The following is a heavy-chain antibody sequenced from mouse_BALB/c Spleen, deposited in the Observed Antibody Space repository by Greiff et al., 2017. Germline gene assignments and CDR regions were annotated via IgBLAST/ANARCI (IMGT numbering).Heavy chain of an antibody. CDR3: ARGQGLYYAMDY. V-gene: IGHV5-17*02. CDR2: ISSGSSTI. Sequence: EVKLMESGGGLVQPGGSRKLSCAASGFTFSSFGMHWVRQAPEKGLEWVAYISSGSSTIYYADTVKGRFTISRDNPKNTLFLQMTSLRSEDTAMYYCARGQGLYYAMDYWGQGTSVTVSS. J-gene: IGHJ4*01. CDR1: GFTFSSFG. D-gene: IGHD3-2*02.